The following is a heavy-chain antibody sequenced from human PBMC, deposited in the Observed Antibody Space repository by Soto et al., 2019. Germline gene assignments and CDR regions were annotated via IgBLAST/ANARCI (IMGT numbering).Heavy chain of an antibody. CDR3: AKFGMATTKRSPPYYIDY. V-gene: IGHV3-23*01. Sequence: GGSLRLSCVASGFTFSSYAMSWVRQAPGKGLEWVSSISGSGGGTYYADSVKGRFTFSRDNSKNTLYLQMNSLRAEDTAVYYCAKFGMATTKRSPPYYIDYWGQGALVTVSS. J-gene: IGHJ4*02. CDR1: GFTFSSYA. D-gene: IGHD1-1*01. CDR2: ISGSGGGT.